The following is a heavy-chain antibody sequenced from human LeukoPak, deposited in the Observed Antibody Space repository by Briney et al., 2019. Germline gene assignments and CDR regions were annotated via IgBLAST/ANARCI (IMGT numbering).Heavy chain of an antibody. Sequence: GASVKVSCKASGYTFTSYGISWVRQAPGQGLEWMRWISAYNGNTNYAQKLQGRVTMTTDTSTSTAYMELRSLRSDDTAVYYCARDIGVHYYDSSGYYWDDAFDIWGQGTMVTVSS. CDR2: ISAYNGNT. J-gene: IGHJ3*02. CDR3: ARDIGVHYYDSSGYYWDDAFDI. D-gene: IGHD3-22*01. V-gene: IGHV1-18*01. CDR1: GYTFTSYG.